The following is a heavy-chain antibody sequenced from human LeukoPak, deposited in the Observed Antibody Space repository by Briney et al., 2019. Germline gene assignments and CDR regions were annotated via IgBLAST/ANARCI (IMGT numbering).Heavy chain of an antibody. CDR1: GFTFSSYA. Sequence: GVSLRLSCAASGFTFSSYAMSWVRQAPGKGLEWVSAISGSGGSTYYADSVKGRFTISRDNSKNTLYLQMNSLRAEDTAVYYCAKEVDIWPGPLNYFDYWGQGTLVTVSS. CDR2: ISGSGGST. J-gene: IGHJ4*02. D-gene: IGHD3-9*01. CDR3: AKEVDIWPGPLNYFDY. V-gene: IGHV3-23*01.